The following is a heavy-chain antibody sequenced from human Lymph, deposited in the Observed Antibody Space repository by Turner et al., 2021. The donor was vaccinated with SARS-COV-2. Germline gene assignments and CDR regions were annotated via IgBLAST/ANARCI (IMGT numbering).Heavy chain of an antibody. Sequence: QVQLQESGPGLVKPSETLSLTCTVSGGSISSYYWSWIRQPPGKGLEWIGYIYYSGSTNYNPSLKSRVTISVDTSKNQFSLKLSSVTAADMAVYYCARAVGAFGVVTNFDYWGQGTLVTVSS. D-gene: IGHD3-3*01. CDR1: GGSISSYY. V-gene: IGHV4-59*01. J-gene: IGHJ4*02. CDR3: ARAVGAFGVVTNFDY. CDR2: IYYSGST.